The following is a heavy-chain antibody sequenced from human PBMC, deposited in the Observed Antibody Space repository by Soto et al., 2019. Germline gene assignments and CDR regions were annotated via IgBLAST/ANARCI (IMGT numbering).Heavy chain of an antibody. J-gene: IGHJ6*02. Sequence: KPGGSLRLSCVASGFPLRSYFMNCVRQSPGKGLEWVSSISSDSRDTFYADSVKGRFTVSRDNDKNSVFLQMTSLSVDDTAVYYCALEVLSGGRYHGMDVWGQGTTVTVSS. V-gene: IGHV3-21*01. D-gene: IGHD6-25*01. CDR3: ALEVLSGGRYHGMDV. CDR2: ISSDSRDT. CDR1: GFPLRSYF.